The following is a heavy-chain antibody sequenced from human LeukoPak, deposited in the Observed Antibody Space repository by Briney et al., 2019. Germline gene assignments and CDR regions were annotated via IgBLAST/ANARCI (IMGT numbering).Heavy chain of an antibody. CDR3: ARDDYYDSSGYYGIDY. V-gene: IGHV4-39*02. CDR1: GVSISSSSYY. Sequence: SETLSLTCTVSGVSISSSSYYCGWIRQPPGKGLEGIGSIYYSGSTYYNPSLKSRVTISVDTSKNQFSLKLSSVTAADTAVYYCARDDYYDSSGYYGIDYWGQGTLVTVSS. J-gene: IGHJ4*02. D-gene: IGHD3-22*01. CDR2: IYYSGST.